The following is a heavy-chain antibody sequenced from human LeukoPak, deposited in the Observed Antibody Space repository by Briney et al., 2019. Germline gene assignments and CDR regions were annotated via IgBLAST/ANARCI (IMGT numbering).Heavy chain of an antibody. D-gene: IGHD2-21*01. J-gene: IGHJ4*02. CDR3: AKFLPTHIVVANYYFDY. Sequence: GGSLRLSCAASGFTFSSYAKSWVRQAPGKGLEWVSAISGSGGSTYYAGSVKGRFTISRDNSKNTLYLQMNSLRAEDTAVYYCAKFLPTHIVVANYYFDYWGQGTLVTVSS. V-gene: IGHV3-23*01. CDR2: ISGSGGST. CDR1: GFTFSSYA.